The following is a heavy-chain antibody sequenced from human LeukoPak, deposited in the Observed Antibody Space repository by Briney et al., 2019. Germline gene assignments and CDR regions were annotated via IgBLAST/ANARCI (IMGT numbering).Heavy chain of an antibody. V-gene: IGHV3-21*01. Sequence: SGGSLGLSCAASGFTFSSYSMNWVRQAPGKGLEWVSSISSSSSYIYYADSVKGRFTISRDNAKNSLYLQMDSLRAEDTAVYYCARVTDSIHSDYWGQGTLVTVSS. CDR3: ARVTDSIHSDY. D-gene: IGHD2-21*01. J-gene: IGHJ4*02. CDR2: ISSSSSYI. CDR1: GFTFSSYS.